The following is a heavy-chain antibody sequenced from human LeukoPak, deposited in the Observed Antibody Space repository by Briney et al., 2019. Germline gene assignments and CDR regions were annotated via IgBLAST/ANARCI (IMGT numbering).Heavy chain of an antibody. CDR2: IYYSGST. D-gene: IGHD5-18*01. J-gene: IGHJ6*03. CDR1: GFSLSTSGWC. Sequence: ESGPALVKPTQTLTLTCTFSGFSLSTSGWCVSWIRQPPGKGLEWIGYIYYSGSTNYNPSLKSRVTISVDTSKNQFSLKLSSVTAADTAVYYCARTTEGGYTYDYFYYYYMDVWGKGTTVTISS. V-gene: IGHV4-61*08. CDR3: ARTTEGGYTYDYFYYYYMDV.